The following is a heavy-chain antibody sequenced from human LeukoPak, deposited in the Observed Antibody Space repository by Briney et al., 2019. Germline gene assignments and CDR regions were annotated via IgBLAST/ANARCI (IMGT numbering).Heavy chain of an antibody. Sequence: PSQTLSLTCAVSGGSISSGGYSWSWIRQPPGKGLEWIGYIYHSGSTYYNPSLKSRVTISVDRSKNQFSLKLSSVTAADTAVYYCARDDRPADAFDIWGQGTMVTVSS. V-gene: IGHV4-30-2*01. J-gene: IGHJ3*02. CDR1: GGSISSGGYS. CDR3: ARDDRPADAFDI. D-gene: IGHD1-14*01. CDR2: IYHSGST.